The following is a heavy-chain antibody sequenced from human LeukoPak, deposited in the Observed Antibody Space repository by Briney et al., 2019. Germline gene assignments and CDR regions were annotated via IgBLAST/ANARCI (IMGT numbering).Heavy chain of an antibody. V-gene: IGHV3-23*01. CDR2: ISGSGGST. Sequence: PGGSLRLSCAASGFTFSSYAMSWVRQAPGKGLEWVSAISGSGGSTYYADSVKGRFTISRDNSKNTLYLQMNSLRAEDTAVYYCAKDPYYDILTGYYPWGQGTLVTVSS. J-gene: IGHJ5*02. D-gene: IGHD3-9*01. CDR1: GFTFSSYA. CDR3: AKDPYYDILTGYYP.